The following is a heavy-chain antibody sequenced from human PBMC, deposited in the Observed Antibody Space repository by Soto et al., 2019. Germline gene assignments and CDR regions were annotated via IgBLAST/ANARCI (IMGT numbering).Heavy chain of an antibody. CDR2: INHSGST. CDR1: GGSFSGYY. J-gene: IGHJ3*02. D-gene: IGHD3-9*01. V-gene: IGHV4-34*01. Sequence: PSETLSLTCAVYGGSFSGYYWSWIRQPPGKGLEWIGEINHSGSTNYNPSLKSRVTISVDTSKNQFSLKLSSVTAADTAVYYCARGARLRYFDWLLYVRAFDIWGQGTMVTVS. CDR3: ARGARLRYFDWLLYVRAFDI.